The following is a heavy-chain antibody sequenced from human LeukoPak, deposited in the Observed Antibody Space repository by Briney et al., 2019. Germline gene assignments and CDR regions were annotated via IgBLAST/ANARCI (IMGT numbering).Heavy chain of an antibody. CDR3: AKDSITMVRGVIIVFDY. CDR1: GFTFSSYA. J-gene: IGHJ4*02. Sequence: SGGSLRLSCAASGFTFSSYAMSWVRRAPGKGLEWVSAISGSGGSTYYADSVKGRFTISRDNSKNTLYLQMNSLRAEDTAVYYCAKDSITMVRGVIIVFDYWGQGTLVTVSS. D-gene: IGHD3-10*01. V-gene: IGHV3-23*01. CDR2: ISGSGGST.